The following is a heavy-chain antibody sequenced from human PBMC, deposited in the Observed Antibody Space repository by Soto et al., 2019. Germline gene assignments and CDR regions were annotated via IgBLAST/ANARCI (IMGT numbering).Heavy chain of an antibody. CDR1: GYTFTDYF. Sequence: ASVKVSCKASGYTFTDYFINWFHQAPGQGFEWMGWINPKSRGTTYAQKFQGRVTMTRDTSNSTAYMELRGLRSDDTAIYYCARVTLKAGNWFDPWGQGTLVTVSS. V-gene: IGHV1-2*02. CDR3: ARVTLKAGNWFDP. CDR2: INPKSRGT. J-gene: IGHJ5*02.